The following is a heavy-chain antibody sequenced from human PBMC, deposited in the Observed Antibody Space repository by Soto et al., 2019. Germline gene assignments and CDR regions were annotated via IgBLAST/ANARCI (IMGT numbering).Heavy chain of an antibody. Sequence: ASVKASCKASGYNFATYGITWVRQAPGQGLEWMAWISLSTGDRNYAQKFRDRVTMTRDTSTSTAYMELSSLRSEDTAVYYCARGAYDSSGYRRYYFDYWGQGTLVTVSS. CDR1: GYNFATYG. CDR2: ISLSTGDR. V-gene: IGHV1-18*01. CDR3: ARGAYDSSGYRRYYFDY. J-gene: IGHJ4*02. D-gene: IGHD3-22*01.